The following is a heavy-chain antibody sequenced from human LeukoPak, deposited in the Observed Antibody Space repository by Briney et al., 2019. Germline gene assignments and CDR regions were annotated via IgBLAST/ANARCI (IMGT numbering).Heavy chain of an antibody. CDR1: GFTFSSYW. CDR2: ISGSGGST. V-gene: IGHV3-23*01. J-gene: IGHJ3*02. Sequence: GGSLRLSCAASGFTFSSYWMNWARQAPGKGLEWVSAISGSGGSTYYADSVKGRFTISRDNSKNTLYLQMNSLRAEDTAVYYCAKESKKDDAFDIWGQGTMVTVSS. CDR3: AKESKKDDAFDI.